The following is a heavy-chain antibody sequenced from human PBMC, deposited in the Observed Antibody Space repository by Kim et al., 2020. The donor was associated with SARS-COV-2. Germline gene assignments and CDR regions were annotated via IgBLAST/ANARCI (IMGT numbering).Heavy chain of an antibody. D-gene: IGHD3-16*01. CDR3: ARYYVRGSLDY. Sequence: SETLSLTCTVSGGSISSSSYYWGWIRQPPGKGLEWIGSIYYSGSTYYNPSLKSRVTISVDTSKNQFSLKLSSVTAADTAVYYCARYYVRGSLDYWGQGTLVTVSS. V-gene: IGHV4-39*07. J-gene: IGHJ4*02. CDR1: GGSISSSSYY. CDR2: IYYSGST.